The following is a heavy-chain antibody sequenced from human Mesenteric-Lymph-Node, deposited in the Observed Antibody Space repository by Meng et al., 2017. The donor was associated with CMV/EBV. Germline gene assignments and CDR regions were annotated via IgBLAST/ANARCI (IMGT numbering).Heavy chain of an antibody. V-gene: IGHV3-21*01. J-gene: IGHJ4*02. CDR2: ISSSSSYI. CDR3: ATATDFDWLLYPNY. D-gene: IGHD3-9*01. CDR1: GFTFSSYS. Sequence: ASGFTFSSYSMNWVRQAPGKGLEWVSSISSSSSYIYYADSVKGRFTISRDNAKNSLYLQMNSLRAEDTAVYYCATATDFDWLLYPNYWGRGTLVTVSS.